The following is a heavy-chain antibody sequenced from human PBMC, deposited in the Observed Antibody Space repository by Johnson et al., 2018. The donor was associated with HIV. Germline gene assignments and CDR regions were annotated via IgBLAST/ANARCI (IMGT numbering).Heavy chain of an antibody. J-gene: IGHJ3*02. CDR1: GFTFSTYA. CDR2: IGSSGGGT. Sequence: VQLVESGGGVVQPGRSLRLSCAASGFTFSTYAMHWVRQAPGKGLEYVSLIGSSGGGTFYADSVKGRFIISRDNSKNTLYLQMGSLTTEDMAVYYCAREPLGNYVLGYAFDIWCQGTMVTVSS. V-gene: IGHV3-64*07. CDR3: AREPLGNYVLGYAFDI. D-gene: IGHD1-7*01.